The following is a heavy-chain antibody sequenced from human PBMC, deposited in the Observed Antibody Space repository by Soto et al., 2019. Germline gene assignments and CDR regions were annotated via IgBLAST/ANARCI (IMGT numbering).Heavy chain of an antibody. CDR2: INAGNGNT. CDR3: ARDLMVRGVIKNYFDY. V-gene: IGHV1-3*01. Sequence: ASVKVSCKASGYTFTSYAMHWVRQAPGQRLEWMGWINAGNGNTKYSQKFQGRVTITRDTSASTAYMELSSLRSEDTAVYYCARDLMVRGVIKNYFDYWGQGTLVTVSS. D-gene: IGHD3-10*01. CDR1: GYTFTSYA. J-gene: IGHJ4*02.